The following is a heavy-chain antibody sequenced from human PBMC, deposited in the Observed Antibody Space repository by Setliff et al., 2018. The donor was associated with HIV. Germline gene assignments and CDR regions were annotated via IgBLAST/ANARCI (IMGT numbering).Heavy chain of an antibody. CDR2: VYYGGST. J-gene: IGHJ4*02. Sequence: SETLSLTCTVSGGSISSSSYYWGWIRQPPGKGLEWIGSVYYGGSTYYNPSLKSRVTISVDTSKNQFSLKLSSVTVADTAVYYCVRHSSQWLTFRGAYYFDSWGLGVLVTSPQ. D-gene: IGHD3-9*01. CDR1: GGSISSSSYY. CDR3: VRHSSQWLTFRGAYYFDS. V-gene: IGHV4-39*01.